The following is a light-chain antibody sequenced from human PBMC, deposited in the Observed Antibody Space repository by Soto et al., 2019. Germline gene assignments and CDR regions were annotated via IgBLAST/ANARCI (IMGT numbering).Light chain of an antibody. Sequence: QSALTQPPSASGPPGQSVTISCTGTSSDVGGYNYVSWYQQHPGEAPKLMIYEVTKRPSGVPDRFSGSKSGNTASLTVSGLQAEDEADYYCSSYAGSDNYVFGTGTKVTVL. CDR2: EVT. J-gene: IGLJ1*01. V-gene: IGLV2-8*01. CDR1: SSDVGGYNY. CDR3: SSYAGSDNYV.